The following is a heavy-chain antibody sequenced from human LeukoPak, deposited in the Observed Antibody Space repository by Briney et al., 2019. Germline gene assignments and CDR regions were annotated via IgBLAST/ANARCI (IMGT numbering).Heavy chain of an antibody. Sequence: PGGSLRLSCTASGFTFSYHYMSWIRQAPGKGLEWISYVSTDGNTIYYADSVKGRFTISRDNARNLVYLHMNSLRDEDTAVYYCARDPPYITILGVVIPEGALDIWGQGTMVTVSS. CDR1: GFTFSYHY. J-gene: IGHJ3*02. V-gene: IGHV3-11*04. CDR3: ARDPPYITILGVVIPEGALDI. CDR2: VSTDGNTI. D-gene: IGHD3-3*01.